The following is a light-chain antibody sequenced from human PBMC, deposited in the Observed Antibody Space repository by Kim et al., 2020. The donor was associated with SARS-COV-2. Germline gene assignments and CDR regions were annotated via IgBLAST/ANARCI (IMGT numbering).Light chain of an antibody. J-gene: IGLJ1*01. CDR2: QDS. CDR1: KLGDKY. Sequence: SPGQPASITCSGDKLGDKYACWYQQKPGQSPLLVIYQDSKRPSGIPERFSGSNSGNTATLTISGTQAMDEADDYCQAWDSSTTYVFGTGTKVTVL. V-gene: IGLV3-1*01. CDR3: QAWDSSTTYV.